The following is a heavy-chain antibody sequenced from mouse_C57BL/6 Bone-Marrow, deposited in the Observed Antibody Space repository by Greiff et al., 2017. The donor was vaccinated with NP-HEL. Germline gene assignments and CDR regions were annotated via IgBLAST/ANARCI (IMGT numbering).Heavy chain of an antibody. Sequence: VQLKQSGPELVKPGASVKISCKASGYSFTGYYMNWVKQSPEKSLEWIGEINPSTGGTTYNQKFKAKATLTVDKSSSTAYMQLKSLTSEDSAVYYCASLFFYFDYWGQGTTLTVSS. V-gene: IGHV1-42*01. J-gene: IGHJ2*01. CDR3: ASLFFYFDY. CDR1: GYSFTGYY. CDR2: INPSTGGT.